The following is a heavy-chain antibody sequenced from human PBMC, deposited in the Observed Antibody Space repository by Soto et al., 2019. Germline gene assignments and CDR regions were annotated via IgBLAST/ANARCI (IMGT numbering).Heavy chain of an antibody. V-gene: IGHV4-39*01. CDR2: IYYSGST. D-gene: IGHD1-1*01. CDR3: ARQRASTTGTTDAFDI. Sequence: SETLSLTCTVSGGSISSSSYYWGWIRQPPGKGLEWIGSIYYSGSTYYNPSLKSRVTISVDTSKNQFSLKLSSVTAADTAVYYCARQRASTTGTTDAFDIWGQGTMVTVSS. J-gene: IGHJ3*02. CDR1: GGSISSSSYY.